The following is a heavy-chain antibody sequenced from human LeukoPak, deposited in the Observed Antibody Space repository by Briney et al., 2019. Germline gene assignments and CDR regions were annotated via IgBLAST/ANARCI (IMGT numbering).Heavy chain of an antibody. CDR1: GGSFSGYY. J-gene: IGHJ5*02. CDR2: INHSGST. D-gene: IGHD3-3*01. Sequence: PSETLSLTCAVYGGSFSGYYWSWIRQPPGKGLEWIGEINHSGSTNYNPSLKSRVTISVDTSKNQFSLKLSSATAADTAVYYCARHRLTNRVTIFGVVIRLNWFDPWGQGTLVTVSS. V-gene: IGHV4-34*01. CDR3: ARHRLTNRVTIFGVVIRLNWFDP.